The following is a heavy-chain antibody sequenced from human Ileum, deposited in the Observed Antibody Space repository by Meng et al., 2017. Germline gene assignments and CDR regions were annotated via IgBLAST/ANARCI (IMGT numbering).Heavy chain of an antibody. CDR2: VNHDGGT. V-gene: IGHV4-34*02. Sequence: QVQLQLGGAGLLKPSETLSLTCTVYGASFTCYSWTWVRQSPGKGLEWIGEVNHDGGTNYSPSLKSRVIISIDTSKNQFSLKLTAVTATDAAVYYCAREGSWFGADYWGQGTLVTVSS. CDR3: AREGSWFGADY. J-gene: IGHJ4*02. CDR1: GASFTCYS. D-gene: IGHD3-10*01.